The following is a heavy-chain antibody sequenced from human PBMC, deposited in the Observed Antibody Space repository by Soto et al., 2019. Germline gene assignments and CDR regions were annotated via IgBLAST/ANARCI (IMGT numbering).Heavy chain of an antibody. D-gene: IGHD4-17*01. V-gene: IGHV3-23*01. CDR3: AKEHYGDYARYGMDV. Sequence: SLRLSCAGSGFTFSGCWVHWGRQVPGKGLEWVSAISGSGGSTYYADSVKGRFTISRDNSKNTLYLKMNSLRAEDKAVYYCAKEHYGDYARYGMDVWGQGTTVTVSS. CDR2: ISGSGGST. J-gene: IGHJ6*02. CDR1: GFTFSGCW.